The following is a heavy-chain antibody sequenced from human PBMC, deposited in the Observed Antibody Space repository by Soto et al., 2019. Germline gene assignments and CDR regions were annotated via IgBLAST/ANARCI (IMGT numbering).Heavy chain of an antibody. CDR1: GGTFSSYT. J-gene: IGHJ4*02. CDR3: AMVVVAATYYCDY. D-gene: IGHD2-15*01. V-gene: IGHV1-69*02. CDR2: IIPILGIA. Sequence: QVQLVQSGAEVKKPGSSVKVSCKASGGTFSSYTISWVRQAPGQGLEWMGRIIPILGIANYAQKFQGRVTITADKSTSTAYMELSSLRSEDTAVYYCAMVVVAATYYCDYWGQGTLVTVSS.